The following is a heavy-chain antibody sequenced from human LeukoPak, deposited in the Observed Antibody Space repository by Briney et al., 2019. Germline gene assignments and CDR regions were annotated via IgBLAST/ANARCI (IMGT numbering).Heavy chain of an antibody. CDR2: ISTSGSTI. CDR1: GFTFSSYE. V-gene: IGHV3-48*03. Sequence: SGGSLRLSCAASGFTFSSYEMNWVRQAPGKGLEWVSYISTSGSTIYYADSVKGRFTISRDNAKNSLYLQMNSLRAEDTAVYYCARGGYYFDYWGQGTLVTVSS. D-gene: IGHD3-22*01. J-gene: IGHJ4*02. CDR3: ARGGYYFDY.